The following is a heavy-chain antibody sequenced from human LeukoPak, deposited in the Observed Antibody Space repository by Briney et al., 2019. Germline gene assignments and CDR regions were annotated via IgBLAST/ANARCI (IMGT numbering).Heavy chain of an antibody. Sequence: PSETLSLTCTVSGGSISSGGYYWSWIRQPPGKGLEWIGYISHSGSTYYNPSLKSRVTISVDRSKNQFSLKVTSVTAADTALYFCARTDYHDGSVIYYYALDVWGQGTMVTVSS. CDR2: ISHSGST. CDR3: ARTDYHDGSVIYYYALDV. CDR1: GGSISSGGYY. V-gene: IGHV4-30-2*01. D-gene: IGHD3-22*01. J-gene: IGHJ3*01.